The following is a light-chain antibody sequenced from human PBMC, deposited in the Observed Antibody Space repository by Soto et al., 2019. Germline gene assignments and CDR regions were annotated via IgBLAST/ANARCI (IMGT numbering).Light chain of an antibody. CDR2: DAS. J-gene: IGKJ1*01. CDR3: QQRNMWPRT. CDR1: PNINSD. Sequence: EMVLTQSPDTLSLSPGERATLSCWASPNINSDLAWHQQRPGQPPRLLIYDASNRAPGIPARFGGSGSGADFTLSISSLEPEDFAVYHCQQRNMWPRTFGQGTKVDIK. V-gene: IGKV3-11*01.